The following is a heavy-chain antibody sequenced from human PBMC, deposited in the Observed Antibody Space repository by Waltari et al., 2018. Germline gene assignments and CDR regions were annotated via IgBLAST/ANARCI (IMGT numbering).Heavy chain of an antibody. J-gene: IGHJ3*01. CDR2: INKDGTDK. CDR3: RVYSHGPFDV. D-gene: IGHD1-26*01. Sequence: EVQLVDSGGGLVQPGESLGLYCATSGFTFTDYWMSWLRQAPGQGPEWVATINKDGTDKYYVDSVEGRFTISRDNAKNSLYLQMNSLRAEDTALYYCRVYSHGPFDVWGQGTMVTVSS. V-gene: IGHV3-7*01. CDR1: GFTFTDYW.